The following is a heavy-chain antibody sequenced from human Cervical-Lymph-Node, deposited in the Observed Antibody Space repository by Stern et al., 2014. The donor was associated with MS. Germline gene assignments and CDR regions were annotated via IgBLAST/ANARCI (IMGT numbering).Heavy chain of an antibody. CDR1: GGTFSSYA. CDR2: IIPIFGTA. CDR3: ARGELKEGLVRGMDV. J-gene: IGHJ6*02. Sequence: VQLLESGAAVKKPGASVKVSCKASGGTFSSYAISWVRQAPGQGLEWMGGIIPIFGTANYAQKFQGRVTITADESTSTAYMELSSLRSEDTAVYYCARGELKEGLVRGMDVWGQGTTVTVSS. V-gene: IGHV1-69*01. D-gene: IGHD1-26*01.